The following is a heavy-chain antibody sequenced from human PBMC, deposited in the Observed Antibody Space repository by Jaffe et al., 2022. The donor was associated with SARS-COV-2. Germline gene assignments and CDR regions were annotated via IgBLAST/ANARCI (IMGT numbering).Heavy chain of an antibody. CDR2: ISYDGSNK. V-gene: IGHV3-30*04. J-gene: IGHJ4*02. D-gene: IGHD2-2*03. CDR3: ARDLLRAVDIVVVKQGLDY. CDR1: GFTFSSYA. Sequence: QVQLVESGGGVVQPGRSLRLSCAASGFTFSSYAMHWVRQAPGKGLEWVAVISYDGSNKYYADSVKGRFTISRDNSKNTLYLQMNSLRAEDTAVYYCARDLLRAVDIVVVKQGLDYWGQGTLVTVSS.